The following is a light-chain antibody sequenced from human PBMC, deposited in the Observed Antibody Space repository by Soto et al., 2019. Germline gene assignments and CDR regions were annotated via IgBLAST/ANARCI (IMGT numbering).Light chain of an antibody. CDR3: QQYNNWTLT. CDR2: GAS. CDR1: QSVSSN. J-gene: IGKJ5*01. V-gene: IGKV3D-15*01. Sequence: EIVMTQSPATLSVSPGERAPLSCRASQSVSSNLAWHQQRPGQAPRLLIYGASTRATGVPARFSGGGSGTEFNLTITSLQSEDFAVYWCQQYNNWTLTFGPGTRLEIK.